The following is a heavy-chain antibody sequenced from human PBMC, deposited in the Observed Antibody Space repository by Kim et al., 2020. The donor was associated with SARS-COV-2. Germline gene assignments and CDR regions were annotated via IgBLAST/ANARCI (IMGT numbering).Heavy chain of an antibody. J-gene: IGHJ6*02. CDR2: INHSGST. Sequence: SETLSLTCAVYGGSFSGYYWSWIRQPPGKGLEWIGEINHSGSTNYNPSLKSRVTISVDTSKNQFSLKLSSVTAADTAVYYCARRWASFYYYYYGMDVWGQGTTVTVS. CDR3: ARRWASFYYYYYGMDV. V-gene: IGHV4-34*01. CDR1: GGSFSGYY.